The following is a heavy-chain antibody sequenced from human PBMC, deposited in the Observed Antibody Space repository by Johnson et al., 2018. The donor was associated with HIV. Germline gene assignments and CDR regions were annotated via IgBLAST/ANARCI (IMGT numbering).Heavy chain of an antibody. V-gene: IGHV3-7*01. CDR1: GFTFSSYW. D-gene: IGHD3-22*01. J-gene: IGHJ3*02. Sequence: VQLVESGGGLVQPGGSLRLSCAASGFTFSSYWMSWVRQAPGKGLEWVANIKQDVSQKYYVDSVKGRFTISRDNAKNSLYLQMNSLRAEDTAVYYCARDSRISLIVVVSRCGFDIWGQGTMVTVSS. CDR2: IKQDVSQK. CDR3: ARDSRISLIVVVSRCGFDI.